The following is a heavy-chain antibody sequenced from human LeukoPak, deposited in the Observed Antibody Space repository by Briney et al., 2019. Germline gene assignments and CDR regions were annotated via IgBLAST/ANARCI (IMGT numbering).Heavy chain of an antibody. Sequence: WASVTVSCKASGYTFTSYDINWVRQATGQGLEWMGWMNPNSGNTGYAQKFQGRVTITRNTSISTAYMELSSLRSEDTAVYYCARGRYYDFWSGYYRGAPFDPWGQGTLVTVSS. CDR1: GYTFTSYD. CDR2: MNPNSGNT. V-gene: IGHV1-8*03. CDR3: ARGRYYDFWSGYYRGAPFDP. D-gene: IGHD3-3*01. J-gene: IGHJ5*02.